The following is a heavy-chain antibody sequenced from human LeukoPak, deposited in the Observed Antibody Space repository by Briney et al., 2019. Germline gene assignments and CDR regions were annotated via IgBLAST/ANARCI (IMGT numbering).Heavy chain of an antibody. V-gene: IGHV4-30-4*01. CDR3: ARKYCSGGSCQIDY. CDR2: IYYSGST. J-gene: IGHJ4*02. CDR1: GGSISSGDYY. D-gene: IGHD2-15*01. Sequence: SETLSLTCTVSGGSISSGDYYWSWIRQPPGKGLEWIGYIYYSGSTYYNPSLKSRVTISVDTSENQFSLKLSSVTAADTAVYYCARKYCSGGSCQIDYWGQGTLVTVSS.